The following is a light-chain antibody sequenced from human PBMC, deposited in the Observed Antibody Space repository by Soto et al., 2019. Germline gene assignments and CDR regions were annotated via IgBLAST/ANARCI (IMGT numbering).Light chain of an antibody. V-gene: IGKV3-20*01. CDR2: GAS. CDR1: QSVKSSY. J-gene: IGKJ2*01. Sequence: ELVLTQSPGTLSLSPGERATLSCRASQSVKSSYLAWYQQKPGQAPRLLIYGASSRATGIPDRFSGSGSGTDFTLIISRLEPEDFAVYYCQHYGSSPRYTFGQVTKLEIK. CDR3: QHYGSSPRYT.